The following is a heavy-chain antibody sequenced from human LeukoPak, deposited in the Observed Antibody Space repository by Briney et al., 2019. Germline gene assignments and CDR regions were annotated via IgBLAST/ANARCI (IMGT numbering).Heavy chain of an antibody. D-gene: IGHD3-3*01. V-gene: IGHV4-38-2*01. CDR2: IYHSGST. J-gene: IGHJ5*02. CDR3: ARGVYYDFWSGYYSNWFDP. CDR1: GYSISSGYY. Sequence: SETLSLTCAVSGYSISSGYYWGWIRQPPGKGLEWIGSIYHSGSTYYNPSLKSRVTISVDTSKNQFSLKLSSVTAADTAVYYCARGVYYDFWSGYYSNWFDPWGQGTLVTVSS.